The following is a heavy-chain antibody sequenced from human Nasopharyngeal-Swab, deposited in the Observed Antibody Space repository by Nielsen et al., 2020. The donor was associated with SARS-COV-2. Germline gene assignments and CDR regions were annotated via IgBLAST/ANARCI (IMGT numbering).Heavy chain of an antibody. V-gene: IGHV5-51*01. CDR3: ARHPWGLYGSGWDNWFDP. Sequence: GESLKISCKGSGYSFTSYWIGWVRQMPGKGLEWMGIIYPGDSDTRYSPSFQGQVTISADKSISTAYLQWSSLKASDTAMYYCARHPWGLYGSGWDNWFDPWGQGTLVTVSS. J-gene: IGHJ5*02. CDR2: IYPGDSDT. D-gene: IGHD6-19*01. CDR1: GYSFTSYW.